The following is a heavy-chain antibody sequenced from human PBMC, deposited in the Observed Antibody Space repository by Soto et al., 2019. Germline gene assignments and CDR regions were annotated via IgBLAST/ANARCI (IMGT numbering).Heavy chain of an antibody. V-gene: IGHV5-51*01. Sequence: EVQLVQSGAEVKKPGESLKISCKGSGYDFSTHWIGWVRQMPGKGLDWMGIIYPGDSDARYSPSFQGQVTISADKSINTAYLQWGSLKASDTAMYYCARSGGGFNYGHYFDYWGQGTLVTVSS. CDR1: GYDFSTHW. CDR3: ARSGGGFNYGHYFDY. J-gene: IGHJ4*02. CDR2: IYPGDSDA. D-gene: IGHD5-18*01.